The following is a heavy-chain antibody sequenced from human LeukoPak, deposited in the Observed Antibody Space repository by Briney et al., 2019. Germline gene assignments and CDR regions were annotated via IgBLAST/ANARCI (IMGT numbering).Heavy chain of an antibody. D-gene: IGHD3-3*01. V-gene: IGHV4-59*01. CDR3: ARLDSRITIFGVVPPDV. J-gene: IGHJ6*04. Sequence: SETLSLTCTVSGGSISSYYWSWIRPPPGKGLEWIGYIYDSGSTNYNPSLKSRVTISVDTSKNQFSLKMSSVTAADPAVYYCARLDSRITIFGVVPPDVWGKGTTVTVSS. CDR2: IYDSGST. CDR1: GGSISSYY.